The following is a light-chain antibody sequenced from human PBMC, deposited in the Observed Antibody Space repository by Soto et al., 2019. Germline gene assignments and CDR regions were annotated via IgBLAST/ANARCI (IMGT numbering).Light chain of an antibody. Sequence: TQSPSLLSASTGDRVTISCRMSQGISSYLAWYQQKPGQAPRLLIYDASNRATGIPARFSGSGSGTDFTLTISSLEPEDFAVYYCQQRSNWPPWTFGQGTKVEIK. J-gene: IGKJ1*01. CDR3: QQRSNWPPWT. CDR1: QGISSY. CDR2: DAS. V-gene: IGKV3-11*01.